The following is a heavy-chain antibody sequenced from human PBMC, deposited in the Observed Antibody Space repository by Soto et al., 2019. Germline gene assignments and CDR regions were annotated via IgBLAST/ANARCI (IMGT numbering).Heavy chain of an antibody. D-gene: IGHD3-16*01. J-gene: IGHJ6*03. V-gene: IGHV4-59*08. CDR2: IYYSGST. Sequence: QVQLQESGPGLVKPSETLSLSCNVSGGSISGHYWSWVRQTPGKGLEWIGYIYYSGSTNYNPSLKRQVTISVDTSKNHFSLRLTSVTAADTAVYYCARGPYYDLIWNYYYMDVWGKGTTVTVS. CDR1: GGSISGHY. CDR3: ARGPYYDLIWNYYYMDV.